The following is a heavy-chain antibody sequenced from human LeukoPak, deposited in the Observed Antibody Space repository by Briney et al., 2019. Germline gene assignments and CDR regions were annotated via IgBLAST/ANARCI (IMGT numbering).Heavy chain of an antibody. Sequence: EGSLRLSCAASGFTFSSYEMNWVRQAPGKGLEWVSYISSSGSTIYYADSVKGRFTISRDNAKNSLYLQMNSLRAEDTAVYYCARGRSWRLNDYWGQGTLVTVSS. CDR2: ISSSGSTI. J-gene: IGHJ4*02. V-gene: IGHV3-48*03. D-gene: IGHD6-13*01. CDR3: ARGRSWRLNDY. CDR1: GFTFSSYE.